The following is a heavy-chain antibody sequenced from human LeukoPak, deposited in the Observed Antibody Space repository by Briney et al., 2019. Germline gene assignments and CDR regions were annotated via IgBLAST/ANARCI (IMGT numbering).Heavy chain of an antibody. D-gene: IGHD1-26*01. J-gene: IGHJ5*02. Sequence: SVKVSCKASGGTFSSYAISWVRQAPGQGLEWMGGIIPIFGTANYAQKFQGRVTITTDESTSTAYMELSSLRSEDMAVYYCARVATDNNWFDPWGQGTLVTVSS. CDR1: GGTFSSYA. CDR2: IIPIFGTA. CDR3: ARVATDNNWFDP. V-gene: IGHV1-69*05.